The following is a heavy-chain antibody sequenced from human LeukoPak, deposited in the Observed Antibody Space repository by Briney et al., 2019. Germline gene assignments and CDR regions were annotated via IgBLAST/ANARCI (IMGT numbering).Heavy chain of an antibody. CDR2: ISGSGGST. CDR3: AKSYDSSGYHP. CDR1: GFTFSSYG. V-gene: IGHV3-23*01. J-gene: IGHJ3*01. D-gene: IGHD3-22*01. Sequence: GGSLRLSCAASGFTFSSYGMHWVRQAPGKGLEWVSAISGSGGSTYYADSVKGRFTISRDNSKNTLYLQMNSLRAEDTAVYYCAKSYDSSGYHPWGQGTMVTVSS.